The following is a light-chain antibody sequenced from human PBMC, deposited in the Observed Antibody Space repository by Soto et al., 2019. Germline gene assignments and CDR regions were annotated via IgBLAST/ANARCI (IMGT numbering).Light chain of an antibody. CDR1: SGHSSYA. V-gene: IGLV4-69*01. Sequence: QLVLTQSPSAAASLGASVKLTCTLSSGHSSYAIAWHQQQPEKGPRYLMKLNSDGSHSKGDGIPDRFSGSSSGAERYLTISSLLSEDEAEYYCQTWGTGIHVVFGGGTKLTVL. J-gene: IGLJ2*01. CDR2: LNSDGSH. CDR3: QTWGTGIHVV.